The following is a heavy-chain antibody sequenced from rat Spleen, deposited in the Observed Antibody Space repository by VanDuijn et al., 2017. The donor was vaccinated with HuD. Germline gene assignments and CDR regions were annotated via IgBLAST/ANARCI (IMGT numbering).Heavy chain of an antibody. CDR2: ISTGRNT. J-gene: IGHJ1*01. CDR1: GFTFSDYY. V-gene: IGHV5-25*01. CDR3: TTLSLF. Sequence: EVQLVESGGGLVQPGRSLKLSCAASGFTFSDYYMAWVRQAPTKGLEWVASISTGRNTYYPDSVKGRFTISRDSAKSTLYLQMDSLRSEDTATYYCTTLSLFWGPGTMVTVSS.